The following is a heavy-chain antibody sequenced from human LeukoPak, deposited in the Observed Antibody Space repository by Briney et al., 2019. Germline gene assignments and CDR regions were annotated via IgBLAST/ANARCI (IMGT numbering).Heavy chain of an antibody. J-gene: IGHJ4*02. CDR1: GFSFSNAW. V-gene: IGHV3-15*01. Sequence: GGSLRLSCAASGFSFSNAWMSWVRQAPGKGLEWVGRIKNKADDGTTDYAAPVEGRFTISRDDSKSTLYLQMNSLKTEDTAVYYCTTASREPLIGYWGQGTLVTVSS. D-gene: IGHD1-26*01. CDR2: IKNKADDGTT. CDR3: TTASREPLIGY.